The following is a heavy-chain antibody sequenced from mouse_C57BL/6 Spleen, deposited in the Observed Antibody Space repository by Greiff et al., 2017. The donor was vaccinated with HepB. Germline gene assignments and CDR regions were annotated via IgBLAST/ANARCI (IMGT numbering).Heavy chain of an antibody. CDR2: IDPSDSYT. CDR1: GYTFTSYW. V-gene: IGHV1-50*01. Sequence: QVQLQQPGAELVKPGASVKLSCKASGYTFTSYWMQWVKQRPGQGLEWIGEIDPSDSYTNYNQKFKGKATLTVDTSSSTAYMQLSSLTSEDSAVYSCARNADRAWFAYWGQGTLVTVSA. J-gene: IGHJ3*01. CDR3: ARNADRAWFAY.